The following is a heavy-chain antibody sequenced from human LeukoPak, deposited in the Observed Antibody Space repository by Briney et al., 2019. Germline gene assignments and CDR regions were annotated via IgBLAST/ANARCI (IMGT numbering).Heavy chain of an antibody. J-gene: IGHJ5*02. Sequence: PGGSLRLSCAASGFTFSSYAMSWVRQAPGKGLEWVSYISSSGSAIYYADSVKGRFTISRDNAKNSLYLQMNSLRAEDTAVYYCARDAEYCSSTSCYDFRRSWFDPWGQGTLVTVSS. CDR2: ISSSGSAI. V-gene: IGHV3-48*04. D-gene: IGHD2-2*01. CDR1: GFTFSSYA. CDR3: ARDAEYCSSTSCYDFRRSWFDP.